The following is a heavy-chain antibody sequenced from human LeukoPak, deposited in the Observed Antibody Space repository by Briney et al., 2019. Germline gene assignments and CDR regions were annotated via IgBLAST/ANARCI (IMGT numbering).Heavy chain of an antibody. J-gene: IGHJ4*02. Sequence: GESLKISCKGSGYIITSYWICWVRQLGEKVLELIGIIYPVDSDVRYSPSFQSHVTLSADKSISASYLQRSSLRASATAIYYWARPTFHYESSGSLYHFDIWGQGTLVTVSS. D-gene: IGHD3-22*01. CDR2: IYPVDSDV. CDR1: GYIITSYW. CDR3: ARPTFHYESSGSLYHFDI. V-gene: IGHV5-51*01.